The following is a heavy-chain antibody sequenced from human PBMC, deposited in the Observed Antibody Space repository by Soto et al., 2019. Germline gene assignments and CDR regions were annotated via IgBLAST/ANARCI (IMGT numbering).Heavy chain of an antibody. CDR1: GFTFSSYA. J-gene: IGHJ6*02. CDR2: ISYDGSNK. Sequence: PGGSLRLSCAASGFTFSSYAMHWVRQAPGKGLEWVAVISYDGSNKYYADSVKGRFTISRDNSKNTLYLQMNSLRAEDTAVYYCASLRGVRELLDYYGMDVWGQGTTVTVSS. V-gene: IGHV3-30-3*01. CDR3: ASLRGVRELLDYYGMDV. D-gene: IGHD1-26*01.